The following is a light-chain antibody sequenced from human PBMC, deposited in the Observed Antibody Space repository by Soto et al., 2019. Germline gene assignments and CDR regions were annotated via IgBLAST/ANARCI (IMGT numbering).Light chain of an antibody. V-gene: IGKV3-11*01. CDR3: QQSSNWPPIT. CDR1: QTVSNY. J-gene: IGKJ5*01. Sequence: EIVLTQSPATLSLSPGERATLSCRASQTVSNYLAWYQQKPGQAPRLLIYDASIRATGIPARFSGSGSGTDFTLTISSLEPEDFAVYYCQQSSNWPPITFGQGTRLEI. CDR2: DAS.